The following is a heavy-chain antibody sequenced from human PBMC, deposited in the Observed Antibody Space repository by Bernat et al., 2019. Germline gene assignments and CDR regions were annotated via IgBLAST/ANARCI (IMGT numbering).Heavy chain of an antibody. Sequence: EVQLVESGGGLVQPGGSLRLSCAASGFTFSSYSMNWVRQAPGKGLEWISYISSSSSTKYYADSMKGRFTISRDNAKNSLYLQMNSLRAEDTAVYYCARDASGCSSTSCSLGWFDPWGQGTLVTVSS. V-gene: IGHV3-48*01. J-gene: IGHJ5*02. CDR1: GFTFSSYS. D-gene: IGHD2-2*01. CDR2: ISSSSSTK. CDR3: ARDASGCSSTSCSLGWFDP.